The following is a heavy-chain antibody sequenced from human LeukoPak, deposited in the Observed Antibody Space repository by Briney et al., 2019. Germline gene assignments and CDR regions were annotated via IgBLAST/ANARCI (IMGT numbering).Heavy chain of an antibody. J-gene: IGHJ6*03. CDR3: AREHRAYYDFLTGYYRYYYMDV. CDR1: GGSISSGSYY. CDR2: IYTSGST. D-gene: IGHD3-9*01. Sequence: SQTLSLTCTVSGGSISSGSYYWSWIRQPAGKGLEWIMRIYTSGSTNYNPSLKSRVTISVDTSKNQFSLKLSSVTAADTAVYFCAREHRAYYDFLTGYYRYYYMDVWGKGTTVTISS. V-gene: IGHV4-61*02.